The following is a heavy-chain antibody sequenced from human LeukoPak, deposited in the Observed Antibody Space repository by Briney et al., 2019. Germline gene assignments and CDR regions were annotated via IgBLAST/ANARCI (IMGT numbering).Heavy chain of an antibody. CDR2: ISWNSGSI. CDR3: AKASRGSLIDY. CDR1: GFTFDDYA. D-gene: IGHD1-26*01. Sequence: GGSLRLSCAASGFTFDDYAMHWVRQAPGKGLEWVSGISWNSGSIGYADSVKGRFTISRDSAKNSLYLQMNSLRAEDTALYYCAKASRGSLIDYWGQGTLVTVSS. J-gene: IGHJ4*02. V-gene: IGHV3-9*01.